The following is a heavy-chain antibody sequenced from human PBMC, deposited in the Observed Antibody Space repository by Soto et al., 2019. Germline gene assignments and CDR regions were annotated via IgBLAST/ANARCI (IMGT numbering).Heavy chain of an antibody. J-gene: IGHJ1*01. D-gene: IGHD4-17*01. V-gene: IGHV3-33*01. CDR3: ARDLDYGDSSYFQH. Sequence: GGSLRLSCAASGFTFSSYGMHWVRQAPGKGLEWVAVIWYDGSNKYYADSVKGRFTISRDNSKNTLYLQMNSLRAEDTAVYYCARDLDYGDSSYFQHWGQGTLVTVSS. CDR1: GFTFSSYG. CDR2: IWYDGSNK.